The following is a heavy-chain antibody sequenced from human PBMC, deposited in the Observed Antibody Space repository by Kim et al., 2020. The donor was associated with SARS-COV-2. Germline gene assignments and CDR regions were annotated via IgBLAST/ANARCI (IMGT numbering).Heavy chain of an antibody. V-gene: IGHV1-3*01. CDR2: INGGNGDT. J-gene: IGHJ4*02. CDR3: ARDLLSDREFLLDY. D-gene: IGHD3-10*01. Sequence: ASVKVSCKASGYTFTLYAIQWVRQAPGQRPEWMGYINGGNGDTKYSQNFQGRVTFTRDTSATTFYMELSSLRSEDTAVYYCARDLLSDREFLLDYWGQG. CDR1: GYTFTLYA.